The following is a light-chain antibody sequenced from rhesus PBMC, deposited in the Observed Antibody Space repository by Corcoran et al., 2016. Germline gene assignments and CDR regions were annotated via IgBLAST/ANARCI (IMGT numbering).Light chain of an antibody. CDR1: QDISNA. CDR3: PQGYNSPLT. J-gene: IGKJ4*01. Sequence: DIQMSQSPSSLSASVGDKVTISCRASQDISNAIAWYQQKPGKAPKPLIYATSNWESGAPSRFSGSRSGTDFTLTIRSLQPEDFATYYCPQGYNSPLTFGGETKVEIK. CDR2: ATS. V-gene: IGKV1-33*01.